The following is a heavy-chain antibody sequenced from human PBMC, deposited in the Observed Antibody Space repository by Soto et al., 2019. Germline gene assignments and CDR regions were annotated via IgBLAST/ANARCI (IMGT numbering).Heavy chain of an antibody. D-gene: IGHD6-19*01. CDR3: TRNIAVADPL. V-gene: IGHV3-74*01. J-gene: IGHJ4*02. Sequence: GGSLRLSCAAPGFTFSDYWMYWVRQAPGKGLVWVSRINTDGSSTFYADSVRGRFTISRDNAENTLYLQMNSLRAEDTAVYYCTRNIAVADPLWGQGTLVTVSS. CDR2: INTDGSST. CDR1: GFTFSDYW.